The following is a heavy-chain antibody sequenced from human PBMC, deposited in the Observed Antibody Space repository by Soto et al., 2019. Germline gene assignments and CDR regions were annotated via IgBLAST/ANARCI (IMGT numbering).Heavy chain of an antibody. D-gene: IGHD3-3*01. CDR2: IGSRSSHI. Sequence: PGGSMRLSWVASGFTFSSYSMNWVRQAPGKGLEWVSSIGSRSSHIYYADSVKGRFTISRDNAKNSLYLQMNSLRAEDTAVYYCSRDDLRPRRVAPNWFDPWGQGTLVTVSS. CDR1: GFTFSSYS. V-gene: IGHV3-21*01. CDR3: SRDDLRPRRVAPNWFDP. J-gene: IGHJ5*02.